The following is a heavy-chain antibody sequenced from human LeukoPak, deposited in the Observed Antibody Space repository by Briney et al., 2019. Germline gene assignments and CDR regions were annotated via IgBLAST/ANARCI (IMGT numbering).Heavy chain of an antibody. D-gene: IGHD2-21*01. CDR2: ITSGGRST. CDR1: GFIFNTYA. V-gene: IGHV3-23*01. J-gene: IGHJ4*02. Sequence: PGGSLRLSCAASGFIFNTYAMSWVRQAPGKGLEWVSMITSGGRSTYYADSVQGRFTISRDNSRNTVYLQMDSLTAEDTAVYYCAKVRNRSFRYCGGDCYVDYWGQGTLVTVSS. CDR3: AKVRNRSFRYCGGDCYVDY.